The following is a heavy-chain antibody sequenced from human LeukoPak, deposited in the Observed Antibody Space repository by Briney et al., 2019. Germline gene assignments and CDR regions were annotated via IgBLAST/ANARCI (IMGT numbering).Heavy chain of an antibody. CDR3: ANPGSSRGIAGRGPTKYYFDY. J-gene: IGHJ4*02. V-gene: IGHV3-23*01. D-gene: IGHD6-6*01. CDR1: RLTFSGFG. Sequence: GRTLRLSCAASRLTFSGFGTRWVRHAPGKGLEWVSAISYSGSGTYYADSVKDRFTISRDNSKNTLYLQMNSLRAEDPAVYYCANPGSSRGIAGRGPTKYYFDYWGEGTLVTVSS. CDR2: ISYSGSGT.